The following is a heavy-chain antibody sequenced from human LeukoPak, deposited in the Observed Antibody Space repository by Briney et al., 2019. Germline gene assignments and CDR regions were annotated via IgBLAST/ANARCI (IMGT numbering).Heavy chain of an antibody. J-gene: IGHJ4*02. CDR3: AKVRVPVGATQDFDY. D-gene: IGHD1-26*01. CDR2: ISGSGGST. CDR1: GFTFSSYS. V-gene: IGHV3-23*01. Sequence: PGGSLRLSCAASGFTFSSYSMSWVRQAPGKGLEWVSAISGSGGSTYYADSVKGRFTISRDNSKNTLYLQMNSLRAEDTAVYYCAKVRVPVGATQDFDYWGQGTLVTVSS.